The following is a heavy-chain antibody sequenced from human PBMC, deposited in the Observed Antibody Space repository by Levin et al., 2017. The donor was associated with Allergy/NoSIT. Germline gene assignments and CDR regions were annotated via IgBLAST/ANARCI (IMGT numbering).Heavy chain of an antibody. Sequence: ASVKVSCKASGYTFTVYAIHWVRQAPGQGLEWMGWINTNTGNPTYAQGFTGRFVFSLDTSVSTAYLQISSLKSEDTAVYYCARDGGDYSTNPPNDAFDIWGQGTMVTVSS. CDR3: ARDGGDYSTNPPNDAFDI. CDR1: GYTFTVYA. V-gene: IGHV7-4-1*02. CDR2: INTNTGNP. J-gene: IGHJ3*02. D-gene: IGHD4-11*01.